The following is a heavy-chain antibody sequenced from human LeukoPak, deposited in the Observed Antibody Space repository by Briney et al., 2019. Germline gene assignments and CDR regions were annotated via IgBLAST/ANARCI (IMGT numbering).Heavy chain of an antibody. CDR1: GGSISSSSYY. D-gene: IGHD5-12*01. J-gene: IGHJ4*02. V-gene: IGHV4-39*01. CDR3: ARQQNRGYGLPFDY. CDR2: IYYSGNT. Sequence: SETLSLTCTVSGGSISSSSYYWGWIRQPPGKGLEWIGSIYYSGNTYYNPSLKSRVTISVDTSKNHFSLKLSSVTAADTAVYYCARQQNRGYGLPFDYWGQGTLVTVSS.